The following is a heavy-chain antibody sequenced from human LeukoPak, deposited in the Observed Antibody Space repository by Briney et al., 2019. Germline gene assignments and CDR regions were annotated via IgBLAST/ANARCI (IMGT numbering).Heavy chain of an antibody. Sequence: SETLSLTCTVSGGSISSSSYYWGWIRQPPGKGLEWIGSIYYSGSTYYNPSLKSRVTISVDTSKNQFSLKPSSVTAADTAVYYCARDLPSLGCSSISCYLHWFDPWGQGTLVTVSS. CDR3: ARDLPSLGCSSISCYLHWFDP. CDR1: GGSISSSSYY. D-gene: IGHD2-2*01. V-gene: IGHV4-39*07. CDR2: IYYSGST. J-gene: IGHJ5*02.